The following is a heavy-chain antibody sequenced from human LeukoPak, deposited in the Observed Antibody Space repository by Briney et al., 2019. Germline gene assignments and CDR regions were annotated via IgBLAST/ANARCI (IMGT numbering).Heavy chain of an antibody. D-gene: IGHD2-15*01. V-gene: IGHV3-23*01. Sequence: PGGSLRLSCAASGFTFSSYGMSWVRQAPGKVLEWVSAISGSGGSTYYADSVKGRFTISRGNAKNTLYLQMNSLRAEDTAVYYCASVQGYCSGGSCPSDDYWGQGTLVTVSS. CDR1: GFTFSSYG. J-gene: IGHJ4*02. CDR3: ASVQGYCSGGSCPSDDY. CDR2: ISGSGGST.